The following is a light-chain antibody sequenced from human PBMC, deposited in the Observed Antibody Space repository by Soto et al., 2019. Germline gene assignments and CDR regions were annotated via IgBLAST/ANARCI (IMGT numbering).Light chain of an antibody. CDR2: QDN. CDR3: QAWDSSVV. CDR1: KLGDKY. J-gene: IGLJ3*02. V-gene: IGLV3-1*01. Sequence: SYELTQPPSVSVSPGQTASITCSGDKLGDKYACWYQQKPGQSPVLVIYQDNKRPSGIPERFSGSNSGNTATLTISGTQAVDEADYYCQAWDSSVVFGGGTKLTVL.